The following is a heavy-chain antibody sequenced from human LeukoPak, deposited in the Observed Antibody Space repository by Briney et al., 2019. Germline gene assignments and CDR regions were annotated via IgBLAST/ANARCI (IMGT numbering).Heavy chain of an antibody. D-gene: IGHD4-17*01. J-gene: IGHJ6*02. Sequence: SVKVSCKASGGTFSSYAISWVRQAPGQGLEWMGRIIPILGIANYAQKFQGRVTITADKSTSTAYMELSSLRSEDTAVYYCARLSTVTTRSQLYCYGMDVWGQGTTVTVSS. V-gene: IGHV1-69*04. CDR2: IIPILGIA. CDR1: GGTFSSYA. CDR3: ARLSTVTTRSQLYCYGMDV.